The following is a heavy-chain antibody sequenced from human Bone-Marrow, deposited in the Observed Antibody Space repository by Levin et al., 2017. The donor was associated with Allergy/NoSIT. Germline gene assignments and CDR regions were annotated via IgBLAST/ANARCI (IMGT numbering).Heavy chain of an antibody. V-gene: IGHV3-15*01. CDR3: SKGHIHDVCISYGTYSYYYYMDV. CDR2: IKSKTDGGTT. Sequence: GGSLRLSCAASGFSFSNAWMSWVRQAPGKGLEWVGRIKSKTDGGTTDYAAPVNGRSTISRDDSESTLYLQMNSLKTDDTAVYYCSKGHIHDVCISYGTYSYYYYMDVWGKGTTVTVSS. D-gene: IGHD2-2*01. CDR1: GFSFSNAW. J-gene: IGHJ6*03.